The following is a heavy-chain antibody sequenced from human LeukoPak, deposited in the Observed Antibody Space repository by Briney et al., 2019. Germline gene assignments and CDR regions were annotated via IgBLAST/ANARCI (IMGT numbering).Heavy chain of an antibody. Sequence: GGSLTLSCAVSGFTFSSYSMSWVRQAPGKGLEWVSAISGSGGSTYYADSVKGQFTSSRDNSKNTLYLQMNSMRAEDTAVYYCAKGLRPVPPSDSVDIWGQGTMVTVSS. CDR1: GFTFSSYS. V-gene: IGHV3-23*01. J-gene: IGHJ3*02. D-gene: IGHD2-2*01. CDR3: AKGLRPVPPSDSVDI. CDR2: ISGSGGST.